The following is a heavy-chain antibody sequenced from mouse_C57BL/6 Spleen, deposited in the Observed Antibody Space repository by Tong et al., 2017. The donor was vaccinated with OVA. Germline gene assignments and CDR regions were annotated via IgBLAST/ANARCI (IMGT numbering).Heavy chain of an antibody. Sequence: EVQLVESGGDLVKPGGSLKLSCAASGFTFSSYGMSWVRQTPDKRLEWVATISDGGSYTYYPDSVKGRFTISRDNAKNNLYLQMSSLKSEDTAMYYCARPGEVRYFDVWGAGTTVTVSS. CDR2: ISDGGSYT. CDR1: GFTFSSYG. CDR3: ARPGEVRYFDV. D-gene: IGHD2-14*01. V-gene: IGHV5-6*01. J-gene: IGHJ1*01.